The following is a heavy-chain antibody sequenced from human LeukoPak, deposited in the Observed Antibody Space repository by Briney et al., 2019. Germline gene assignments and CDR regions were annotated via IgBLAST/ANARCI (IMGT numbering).Heavy chain of an antibody. J-gene: IGHJ4*02. CDR2: IYYTGNP. D-gene: IGHD1-26*01. Sequence: SETLSLTCAVSGASLSGSGYYLGWIRQPPGKGLEWIGNIYYTGNPYYNASLQSRVTISIDTSKNQFSLRLNSVTAADTAMYYCAKSGGYGLIDYWGQGTLVTVSS. V-gene: IGHV4-39*01. CDR1: GASLSGSGYY. CDR3: AKSGGYGLIDY.